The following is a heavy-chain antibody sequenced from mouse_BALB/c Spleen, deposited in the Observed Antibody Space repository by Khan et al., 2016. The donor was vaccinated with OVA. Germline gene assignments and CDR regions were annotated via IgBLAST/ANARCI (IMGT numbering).Heavy chain of an antibody. V-gene: IGHV5-6*01. D-gene: IGHD1-1*01. CDR3: TRLAYYYDSEGFAY. CDR1: GFTFSTYG. J-gene: IGHJ3*01. CDR2: VSTGGSYT. Sequence: EVELVESGGDLVKPGGSLKLSCAASGFTFSTYGMSWVRQAPDKRLEWVATVSTGGSYTYSPDSVKGRFTLSRAHAKNTLYLQMSGLRSEDTAMFYCTRLAYYYDSEGFAYWGQGTLVTVSA.